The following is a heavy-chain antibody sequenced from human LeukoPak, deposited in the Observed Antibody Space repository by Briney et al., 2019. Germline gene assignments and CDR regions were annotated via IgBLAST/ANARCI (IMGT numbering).Heavy chain of an antibody. D-gene: IGHD3-22*01. CDR2: ISYDGSNK. CDR1: GFTFSSYG. Sequence: GGSLRLSCAASGFTFSSYGMHWVRQAPGKGLEWVAVISYDGSNKYYTDSVKGRFTISRDNSKNTLYLQMNSLRAEDTAVYYCARARLEYYYDSSFGYWGQGTLVTVSS. CDR3: ARARLEYYYDSSFGY. V-gene: IGHV3-30*12. J-gene: IGHJ4*02.